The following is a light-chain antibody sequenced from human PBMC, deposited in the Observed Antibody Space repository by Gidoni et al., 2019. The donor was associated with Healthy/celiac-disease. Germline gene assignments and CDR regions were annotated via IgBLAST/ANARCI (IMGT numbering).Light chain of an antibody. CDR2: DVS. CDR3: SSYTSSSVGV. Sequence: QTALPQPAPVPGSPGQSLTISCTGTSSDVGGYNYVSWYQQHPGKAPKLMIYDVSNRPSWVSNRFSGSKSGNTASLTISGLQAEDEADYYCSSYTSSSVGVFGGGTKLPVL. J-gene: IGLJ2*01. CDR1: SSDVGGYNY. V-gene: IGLV2-14*01.